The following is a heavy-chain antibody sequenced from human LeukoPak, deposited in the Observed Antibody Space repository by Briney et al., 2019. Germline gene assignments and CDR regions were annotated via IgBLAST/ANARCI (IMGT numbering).Heavy chain of an antibody. Sequence: PGGSLRLSCAASGFTFSSYSMNWVRQAPGKGLEWVSYISSSSSTIYYADSVKGRFTISRDNAKNSLYLQMNSLRAEDTAVYYCARERGLWLARYFDYWGQGTLVTVSS. J-gene: IGHJ4*02. D-gene: IGHD5-18*01. V-gene: IGHV3-48*04. CDR3: ARERGLWLARYFDY. CDR1: GFTFSSYS. CDR2: ISSSSSTI.